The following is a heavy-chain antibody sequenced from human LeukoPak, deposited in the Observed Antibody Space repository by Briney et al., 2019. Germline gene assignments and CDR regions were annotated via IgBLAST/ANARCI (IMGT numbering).Heavy chain of an antibody. Sequence: PSETLSLTCTVSGDSITSTYWSWIRQPPGKGLEYPGYIYYNGDTNYNPFLRGRLTLSLDMSKNQFSLKLTSVTAADTAVYLCAKTARVPYYWGQGILVTVSS. CDR3: AKTARVPYY. CDR1: GDSITSTY. D-gene: IGHD3-16*01. CDR2: IYYNGDT. V-gene: IGHV4-59*08. J-gene: IGHJ4*02.